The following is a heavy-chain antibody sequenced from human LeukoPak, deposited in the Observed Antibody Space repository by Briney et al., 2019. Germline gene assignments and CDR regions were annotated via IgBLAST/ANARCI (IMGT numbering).Heavy chain of an antibody. CDR3: AKEDNPFMITFGGVNDY. V-gene: IGHV3-30-3*01. CDR1: GFTFSSYA. D-gene: IGHD3-16*01. J-gene: IGHJ4*02. Sequence: GGSLRLSCAASGFTFSSYAMHWVRQAPGKGLEWVAVISYDGSNKYYADSVKGRFTISRDNSKNTLYLQMNSLRAEDTAVYYCAKEDNPFMITFGGVNDYWGQGTLVTVSS. CDR2: ISYDGSNK.